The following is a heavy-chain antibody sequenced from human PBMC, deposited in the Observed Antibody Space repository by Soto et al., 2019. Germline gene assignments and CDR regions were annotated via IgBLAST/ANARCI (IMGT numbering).Heavy chain of an antibody. J-gene: IGHJ4*02. V-gene: IGHV3-30-3*01. D-gene: IGHD2-21*01. CDR3: ARDQGFSHDTLGYSLH. CDR2: ISYDGRDK. Sequence: PGGSLRLSCAASGFNFGNYAMHWVRQAPGKGLKWVSAISYDGRDKYYADSVKGRFTISRDNSKNTLYLQMNSLRPEDTAMYYWARDQGFSHDTLGYSLHGAPGTLVTSPQ. CDR1: GFNFGNYA.